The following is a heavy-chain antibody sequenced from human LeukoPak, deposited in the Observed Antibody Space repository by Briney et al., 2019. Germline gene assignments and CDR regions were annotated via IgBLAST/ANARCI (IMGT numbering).Heavy chain of an antibody. J-gene: IGHJ6*03. CDR1: GDSFSKYY. CDR2: ISYSGST. V-gene: IGHV4-59*01. Sequence: SETLSLTCTVSGDSFSKYYWTWIRQTPGKGLEWIGYISYSGSTNYNPSLKSRVTISLDTSKNQFSLRLSSVTAADTAVYYCARAQYYYYYMDVWGKGTTVTVSS. CDR3: ARAQYYYYYMDV.